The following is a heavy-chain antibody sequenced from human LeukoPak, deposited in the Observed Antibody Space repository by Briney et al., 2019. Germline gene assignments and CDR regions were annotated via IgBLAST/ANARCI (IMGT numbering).Heavy chain of an antibody. V-gene: IGHV4-39*07. D-gene: IGHD1-14*01. CDR1: GGSISSSSYY. J-gene: IGHJ4*02. Sequence: SETLSLTCTVSGGSISSSSYYWGWIRQPPGKGLEWIGSIYYSGSTYYNPSLKSRVTVSVDTSKNQFSLKLSSVTAADTAVYYCARNGATRIWGQGTLVTVSS. CDR2: IYYSGST. CDR3: ARNGATRI.